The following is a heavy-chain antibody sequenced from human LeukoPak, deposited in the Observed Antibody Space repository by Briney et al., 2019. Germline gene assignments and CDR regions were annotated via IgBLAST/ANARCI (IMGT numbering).Heavy chain of an antibody. V-gene: IGHV1-2*02. D-gene: IGHD2-2*01. J-gene: IGHJ6*02. CDR2: INPKSGGT. Sequence: GASVRVSCKASGYTFTGYYMHWVRQAPGRGLEWMGWINPKSGGTNYAQKFQGRVTMTRDTSISTAYMELSRLRSDDTAVYYCARDIVVVPAAANYYYYGMDVWGQGTTVTVSS. CDR1: GYTFTGYY. CDR3: ARDIVVVPAAANYYYYGMDV.